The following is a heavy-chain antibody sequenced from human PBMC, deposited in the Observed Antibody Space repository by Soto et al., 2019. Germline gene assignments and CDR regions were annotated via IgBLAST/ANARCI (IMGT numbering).Heavy chain of an antibody. Sequence: QVQLVQSGAEVKKPGSSVKVSCKAYGGTFSSYAISWVRQAPGQGLEWMGGIIPIFGTANYAQKFQGRVTITADESTSTAYMELSSLISEDTAVYYCATAQFGEFLNYSQPWGQGTLVTVSS. CDR1: GGTFSSYA. J-gene: IGHJ5*02. CDR2: IIPIFGTA. D-gene: IGHD3-10*01. CDR3: ATAQFGEFLNYSQP. V-gene: IGHV1-69*12.